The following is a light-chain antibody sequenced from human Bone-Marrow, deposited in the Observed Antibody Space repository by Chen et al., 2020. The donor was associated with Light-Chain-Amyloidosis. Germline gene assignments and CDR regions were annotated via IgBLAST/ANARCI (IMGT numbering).Light chain of an antibody. J-gene: IGKJ5*01. CDR3: MQGTHWPMT. CDR1: ESLLYRDGDTY. V-gene: IGKV2-30*01. Sequence: DVVLTQSPLSLPFIPGQPASISCRSSESLLYRDGDTYLSWFHQRPGQSPRRLIYGVSKRDSGVPDRFSGSGSGALFTLKISRVQADDVGVYYCMQGTHWPMTFGPGTRLEIK. CDR2: GVS.